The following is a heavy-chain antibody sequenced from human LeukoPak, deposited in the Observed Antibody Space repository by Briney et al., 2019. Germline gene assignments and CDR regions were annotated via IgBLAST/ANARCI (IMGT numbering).Heavy chain of an antibody. CDR3: AKTGSKTGDRNPDFDY. CDR2: ISSSGGRI. CDR1: GFTFSSYA. Sequence: GGSLRLSCAASGFTFSSYAMSWVRQAPGKGLEWVSGISSSGGRIYYADSVKGRFTISRDNPKKTLYLQLNSLRAEDTAVYYCAKTGSKTGDRNPDFDYWGQGTLVTVSS. V-gene: IGHV3-23*01. J-gene: IGHJ4*02. D-gene: IGHD7-27*01.